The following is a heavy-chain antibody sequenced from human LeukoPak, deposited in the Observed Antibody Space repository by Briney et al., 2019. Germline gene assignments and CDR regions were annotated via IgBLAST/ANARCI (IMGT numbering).Heavy chain of an antibody. CDR2: IRSKAYGGKT. V-gene: IGHV3-49*03. CDR3: NGRLGYYYYYYMDV. CDR1: GFTFGDYA. Sequence: GGSLRLSCTASGFTFGDYAMSWFRQAPGKGLEWVGFIRSKAYGGKTEYAASVKGRFTISRDDSKSIAYLQMNSLKTEDTAVYYCNGRLGYYYYYYMDVWGKGTTVTVSS. J-gene: IGHJ6*03. D-gene: IGHD5-24*01.